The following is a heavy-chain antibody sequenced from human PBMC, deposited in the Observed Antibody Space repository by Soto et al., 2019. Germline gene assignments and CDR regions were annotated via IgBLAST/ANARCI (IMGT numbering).Heavy chain of an antibody. CDR1: GFTFSSYG. Sequence: PGGSLRLSCAASGFTFSSYGMHWVRQAPGKGLEWVAVTWYDGSNKYYADSVKGRFTISRDNSKNTLYLQMNSLRAEDTAVYYCERDFHVADRLNGMDVWGQGTTVTVSS. CDR3: ERDFHVADRLNGMDV. J-gene: IGHJ6*02. CDR2: TWYDGSNK. V-gene: IGHV3-33*01. D-gene: IGHD6-6*01.